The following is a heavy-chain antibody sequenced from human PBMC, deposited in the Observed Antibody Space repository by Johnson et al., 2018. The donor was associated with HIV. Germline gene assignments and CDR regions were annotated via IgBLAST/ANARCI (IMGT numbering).Heavy chain of an antibody. V-gene: IGHV3-30-3*01. Sequence: QVQLVESGGGVVQPGRSLRLSCAASGFTFSSYAMHWVRQAPGKGLEWVAVISYDGSNKYYADYVKGRSTISRDNSKNTLYLQMNSLKTEDTAVYYCTTGVYNFWSGFHGAFDIWGQGTMVTVSS. CDR3: TTGVYNFWSGFHGAFDI. CDR2: ISYDGSNK. D-gene: IGHD3-3*01. CDR1: GFTFSSYA. J-gene: IGHJ3*02.